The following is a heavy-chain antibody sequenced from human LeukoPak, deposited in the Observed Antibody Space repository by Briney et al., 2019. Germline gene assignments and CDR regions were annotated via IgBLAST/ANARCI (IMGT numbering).Heavy chain of an antibody. CDR1: GFTFSSYA. D-gene: IGHD3-22*01. CDR3: AKDYYDSSGYYHAY. V-gene: IGHV3-23*01. J-gene: IGHJ4*02. CDR2: ISGSGGST. Sequence: GGSLRLSGAASGFTFSSYAMSWVRQAPGKGLEWVSAISGSGGSTYYADSVKGQFTISRDNSKNTLYLQMNSLRAEDTAVYYCAKDYYDSSGYYHAYWGQGTLVTVSS.